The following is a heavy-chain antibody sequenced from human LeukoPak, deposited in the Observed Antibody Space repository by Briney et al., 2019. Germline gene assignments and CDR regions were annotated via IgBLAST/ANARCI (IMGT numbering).Heavy chain of an antibody. V-gene: IGHV3-30*02. CDR2: IRYDRTNK. Sequence: GGSLRLSCAASGFTFSTYGMHWVRQAPGKGLEWVAFIRYDRTNKNYVDSVKGRFTISRDNSKNTLYLQMNSLGAEDTAVYYCAKREGEHFGTFGNWGQGTMVTVSS. CDR3: AKREGEHFGTFGN. J-gene: IGHJ3*01. D-gene: IGHD1-1*01. CDR1: GFTFSTYG.